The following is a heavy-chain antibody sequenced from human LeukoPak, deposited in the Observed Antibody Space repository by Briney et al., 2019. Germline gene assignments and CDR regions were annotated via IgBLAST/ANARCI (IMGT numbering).Heavy chain of an antibody. CDR2: IYTSGST. Sequence: SETLSLTCTVSGGSISSGSYYWSRIRQPAGKGLEWIGRIYTSGSTNYNPSLKSRVTISVDTSKNQFSLKLTSVTAADTAVYYCARAADFWGSYPIYYFDYWGQGTLVTVSS. CDR1: GGSISSGSYY. J-gene: IGHJ4*02. D-gene: IGHD3-3*01. CDR3: ARAADFWGSYPIYYFDY. V-gene: IGHV4-61*02.